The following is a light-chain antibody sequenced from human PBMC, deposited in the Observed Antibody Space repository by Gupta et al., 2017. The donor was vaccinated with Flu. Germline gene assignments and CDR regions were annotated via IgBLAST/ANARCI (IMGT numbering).Light chain of an antibody. CDR3: QSYDSSLSGYV. J-gene: IGLJ1*01. V-gene: IGLV1-40*01. CDR2: GNT. CDR1: SSNIGAGFD. Sequence: QSVLTQPPSVSGAPGQRVTIPCTGCSSNIGAGFDVHWYQQLPGTVPKLLIYGNTNRPSGVPDRISGSKSGTSASLAITGLQAEDEADYYCQSYDSSLSGYVFGTGTKVIVL.